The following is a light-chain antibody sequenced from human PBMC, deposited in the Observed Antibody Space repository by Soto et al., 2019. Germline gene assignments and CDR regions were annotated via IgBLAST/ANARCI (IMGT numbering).Light chain of an antibody. Sequence: DIQMTQSPSSLSASLGDIVTITCRASQSINSYLNWYQQKPGKAPKLLIYAASSLQSGVPSSFSGSGSGTDFTLTISSLQPEDVATYYCQQSYSTPWTFGQGTKVDI. CDR2: AAS. J-gene: IGKJ1*01. CDR3: QQSYSTPWT. V-gene: IGKV1-39*01. CDR1: QSINSY.